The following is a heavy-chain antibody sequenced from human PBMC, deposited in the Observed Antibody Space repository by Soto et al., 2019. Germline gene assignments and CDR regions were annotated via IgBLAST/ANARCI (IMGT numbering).Heavy chain of an antibody. CDR1: GGSISSYY. D-gene: IGHD5-18*01. Sequence: SETLSLTCTVSGGSISSYYWSWIRQPPGKGLEWIGYIYYSGSTNYNPSLKSRVTISVDTSKNQFSLKLSSVTAADTAVYYCARPPPTALRPSYYYHYYMDVWGKGTTVTVSS. V-gene: IGHV4-59*01. J-gene: IGHJ6*03. CDR2: IYYSGST. CDR3: ARPPPTALRPSYYYHYYMDV.